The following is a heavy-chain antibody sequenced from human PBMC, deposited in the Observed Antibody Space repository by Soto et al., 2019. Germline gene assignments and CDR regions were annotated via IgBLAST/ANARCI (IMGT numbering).Heavy chain of an antibody. CDR2: IYPGDSDT. CDR3: ARHCGYSYRSVRYYYYGMDV. J-gene: IGHJ6*02. V-gene: IGHV5-51*01. D-gene: IGHD5-18*01. CDR1: GYSFTSYW. Sequence: EVQLVQSGAEVKKPGESLKISCKGSGYSFTSYWIGWVRQMPGKVLEWMGIIYPGDSDTRYSPSFQGQVTISADKSISTAYLQWSSLKASDTAMYYCARHCGYSYRSVRYYYYGMDVWGQGSTVTVSS.